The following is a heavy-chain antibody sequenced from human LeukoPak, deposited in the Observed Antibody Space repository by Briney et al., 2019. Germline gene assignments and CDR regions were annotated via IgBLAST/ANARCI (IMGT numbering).Heavy chain of an antibody. CDR2: ISYDGTHK. J-gene: IGHJ4*02. Sequence: GGSLRLSCAASGVTINRHAIHWVRQAPSKGLDWVALISYDGTHKDYADSVKGRFTISRDNSKNTLYLQMNSLRAEDTAMYYCAKTYSTGWSGYFDYWGQGTLVIVSS. CDR3: AKTYSTGWSGYFDY. V-gene: IGHV3-30-3*02. CDR1: GVTINRHA. D-gene: IGHD6-19*01.